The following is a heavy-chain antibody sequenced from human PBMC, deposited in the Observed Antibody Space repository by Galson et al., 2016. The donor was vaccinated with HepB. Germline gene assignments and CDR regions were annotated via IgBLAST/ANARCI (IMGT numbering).Heavy chain of an antibody. Sequence: SLRLSCAVSGFTVSSNYMSWVRQAPGKGLEWVSAIYIGGITYYADSVKGRFTISRDNSKSTLYLQMNSLRAEDTAVYYCASGQTYDFWSASLGGYWGQGTLVIVSS. D-gene: IGHD3-3*01. V-gene: IGHV3-53*01. J-gene: IGHJ4*02. CDR2: IYIGGIT. CDR1: GFTVSSNY. CDR3: ASGQTYDFWSASLGGY.